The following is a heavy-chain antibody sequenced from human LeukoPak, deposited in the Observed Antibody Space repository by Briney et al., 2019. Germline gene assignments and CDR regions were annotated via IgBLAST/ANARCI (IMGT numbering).Heavy chain of an antibody. CDR1: GGSFSGYY. Sequence: PSEILSLTCAVYGGSFSGYYWSWIRQPPGKGLEWIGEINHSGSTNSNPSLKSRVTISVDTSKNQFSLKLSSVTAADTAMYYCARRLLGYCSGGSCYSGYFQHWGQGTLVTVSS. V-gene: IGHV4-34*01. J-gene: IGHJ1*01. CDR2: INHSGST. CDR3: ARRLLGYCSGGSCYSGYFQH. D-gene: IGHD2-15*01.